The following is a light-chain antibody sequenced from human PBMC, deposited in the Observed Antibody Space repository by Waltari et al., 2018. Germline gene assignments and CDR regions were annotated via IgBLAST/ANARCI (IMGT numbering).Light chain of an antibody. CDR3: CSYTTTTTVV. V-gene: IGLV2-14*01. CDR2: EVT. CDR1: SSDVGGYNF. J-gene: IGLJ3*02. Sequence: QSALTQRASVSGSPGQSITISCTGTSSDVGGYNFVSWYQQHPGKAPKLMIYEVTNRPSGVSNRFSGSKSGNTASLTISGLLAEDEADYYCCSYTTTTTVVFGGGTKLTVL.